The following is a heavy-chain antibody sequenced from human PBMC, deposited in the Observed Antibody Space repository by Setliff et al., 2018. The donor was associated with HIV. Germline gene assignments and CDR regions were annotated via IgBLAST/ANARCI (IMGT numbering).Heavy chain of an antibody. D-gene: IGHD3-22*01. Sequence: SETLSLTCTVSGGSISNSRHYWSWIHQPPGKGLEWIGSIYYSGSTYYNPSLKSRVTISVDTSKNQFSLKLSSVTAADAAVYYCASRVYYYDSSGYLREEGFDPWGQGTLVTVSS. CDR1: GGSISNSRHY. CDR2: IYYSGST. V-gene: IGHV4-39*01. CDR3: ASRVYYYDSSGYLREEGFDP. J-gene: IGHJ5*02.